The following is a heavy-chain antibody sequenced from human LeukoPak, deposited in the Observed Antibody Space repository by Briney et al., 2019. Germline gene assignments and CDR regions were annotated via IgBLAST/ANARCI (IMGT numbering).Heavy chain of an antibody. CDR1: GGTFSSYA. CDR2: IIPIFGTA. CDR3: ARCGYHYDSSGYFTTFDY. Sequence: SVKVSCKASGGTFSSYAISWVRQAPGQGLEWMGGIIPIFGTANYAQKFQGRVTITADESTSTAYMELSSLRSEDTAVYYCARCGYHYDSSGYFTTFDYWGQGTLVTVSS. J-gene: IGHJ4*02. V-gene: IGHV1-69*13. D-gene: IGHD3-22*01.